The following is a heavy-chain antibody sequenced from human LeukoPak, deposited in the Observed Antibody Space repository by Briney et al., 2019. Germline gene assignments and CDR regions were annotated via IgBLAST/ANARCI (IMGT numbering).Heavy chain of an antibody. CDR2: ISWNSGSI. CDR1: GFTFDDYA. J-gene: IGHJ4*02. CDR3: ARSLEMATIGFFDY. Sequence: PGGSLRLSCAASGFTFDDYAMHWVRQAPGKGLEWVSGISWNSGSIGYADSVKGRFTISRDNAKNSLYLQMNSLRAEDMAVYYCARSLEMATIGFFDYWGQGTLVTVSS. D-gene: IGHD5-24*01. V-gene: IGHV3-9*03.